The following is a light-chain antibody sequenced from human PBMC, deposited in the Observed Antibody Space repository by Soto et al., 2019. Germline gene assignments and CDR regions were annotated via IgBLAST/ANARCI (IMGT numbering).Light chain of an antibody. Sequence: QSALTQPASVSGSPGQSITISCTGTSSDVGGYNYVSWYQQHPGKAPKLMIYEVSNRPSGVPNRFSGSKSGNTASLTISGLQAEDEADYYCSSYTSSSTSNYVFGTGTKLTVL. J-gene: IGLJ1*01. CDR1: SSDVGGYNY. V-gene: IGLV2-14*01. CDR3: SSYTSSSTSNYV. CDR2: EVS.